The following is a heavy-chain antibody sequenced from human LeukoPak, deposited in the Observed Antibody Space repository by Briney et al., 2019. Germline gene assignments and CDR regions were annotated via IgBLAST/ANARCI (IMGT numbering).Heavy chain of an antibody. Sequence: SETLSLTCAVSGGPPVSGGPLASNNWWSWVRQPPGNGLEWIGEIYHSGSTNYNPSLKSRVTISVDKSKGQFSLNLRSLTAADTAVYYCARRSGGFDYWGQGTLVTVSS. D-gene: IGHD2-15*01. J-gene: IGHJ4*02. CDR1: GGPLASNNW. CDR2: IYHSGST. V-gene: IGHV4-4*02. CDR3: ARRSGGFDY.